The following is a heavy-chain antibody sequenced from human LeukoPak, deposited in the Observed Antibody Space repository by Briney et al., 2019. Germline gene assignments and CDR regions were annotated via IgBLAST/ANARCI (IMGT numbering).Heavy chain of an antibody. Sequence: ASVKVSCTASGYRFNKYGIAWVRQAPGQGLEWMGWVSAYTGNTIYAQKFQGRVTMTTDTSTSTAYMDLRILTSDDTAVYYCARESDDISGYDYWGQGTLVTVSS. CDR1: GYRFNKYG. D-gene: IGHD3-22*01. CDR2: VSAYTGNT. J-gene: IGHJ4*02. CDR3: ARESDDISGYDY. V-gene: IGHV1-18*01.